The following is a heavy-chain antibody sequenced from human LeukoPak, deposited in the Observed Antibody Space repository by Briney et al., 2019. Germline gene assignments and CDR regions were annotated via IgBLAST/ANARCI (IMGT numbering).Heavy chain of an antibody. J-gene: IGHJ6*02. V-gene: IGHV3-15*01. CDR3: NTAGHTTQGYCGMDV. CDR1: GFTCSDAW. Sequence: PGGSLRLSCAGSGFTCSDAWMSWARQAPGKGLEWVGRIKSKADGGTTDYAAPVKGRFTISRDDSKNTLYLQMNSLKTEDTAVYYCNTAGHTTQGYCGMDVWGQGTTVTVSS. CDR2: IKSKADGGTT. D-gene: IGHD1-14*01.